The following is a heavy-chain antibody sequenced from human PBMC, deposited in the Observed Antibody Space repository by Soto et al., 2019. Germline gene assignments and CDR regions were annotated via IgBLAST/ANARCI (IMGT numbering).Heavy chain of an antibody. CDR2: IYYSGST. Sequence: QVQLQESGPGLVKPSQTLSLTCTVSGGSISSGAYYWSWIRQHPGKGLEWIGYIYYSGSTYYNPSLKRRVTISVDTSKNQFSLTLSSVTAADTAVYYCAKTSGYTYNYRETYCFDYWGQGTLVTVSS. CDR3: AKTSGYTYNYRETYCFDY. CDR1: GGSISSGAYY. J-gene: IGHJ4*02. V-gene: IGHV4-31*03. D-gene: IGHD5-18*01.